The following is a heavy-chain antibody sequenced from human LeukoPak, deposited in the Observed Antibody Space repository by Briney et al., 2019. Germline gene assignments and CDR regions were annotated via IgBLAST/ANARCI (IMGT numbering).Heavy chain of an antibody. V-gene: IGHV5-51*01. D-gene: IGHD6-13*01. J-gene: IGHJ6*03. Sequence: GESLKISCKGSGYSFTSYWIGWVRQMPGKGLEWMGIIYPGDSDTRYSPSFQGQVTISADKSISTAYLQWSSLKASDTAMYYCARLGYSPAGAYCYYMDVWGKGTTVTVSS. CDR2: IYPGDSDT. CDR1: GYSFTSYW. CDR3: ARLGYSPAGAYCYYMDV.